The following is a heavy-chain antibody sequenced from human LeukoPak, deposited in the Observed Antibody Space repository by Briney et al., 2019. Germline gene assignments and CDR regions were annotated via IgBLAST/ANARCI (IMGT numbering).Heavy chain of an antibody. J-gene: IGHJ4*02. CDR1: GGTFSSYA. V-gene: IGHV1-69*04. D-gene: IGHD2-21*02. CDR3: ARGPLGGGDCCANPFDY. Sequence: GASVKVSCKASGGTFSSYAISWVRQAPGQGLEWMGRIIPILGIANYAQKFQGRVTITADKSTSTAYMELSSLRSEDTAVYYCARGPLGGGDCCANPFDYWGQGTLVTVSS. CDR2: IIPILGIA.